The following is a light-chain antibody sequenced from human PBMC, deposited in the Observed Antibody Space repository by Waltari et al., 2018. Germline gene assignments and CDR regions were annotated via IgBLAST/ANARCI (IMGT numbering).Light chain of an antibody. CDR3: QQYNFYSLT. J-gene: IGKJ1*01. Sequence: DIQMTQSPSTLSASVGDRVTITCRASQSIRSDLAWYQQTPGRAPKLLIYKAFTLESGVPSRVSVSGSGTEFTLTISSLQPDDFATYYCQQYNFYSLTFGQGTKVDI. CDR1: QSIRSD. V-gene: IGKV1-5*03. CDR2: KAF.